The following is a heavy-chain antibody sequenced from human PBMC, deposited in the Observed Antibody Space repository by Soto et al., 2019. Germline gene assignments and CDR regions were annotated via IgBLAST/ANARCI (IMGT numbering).Heavy chain of an antibody. CDR1: GYTFTSYY. V-gene: IGHV1-46*01. Sequence: QVQLVQSGAEVKKPGASVKVSCKASGYTFTSYYMHXVRXXXXQGLEWMGIINPSGGSTSYAQKFQGRVTMTRDTSTSTVYMELSSLRSEDTAVYYCARDHGAVAGKAFDYWGQGTLVTVSS. CDR3: ARDHGAVAGKAFDY. J-gene: IGHJ4*02. CDR2: INPSGGST. D-gene: IGHD6-19*01.